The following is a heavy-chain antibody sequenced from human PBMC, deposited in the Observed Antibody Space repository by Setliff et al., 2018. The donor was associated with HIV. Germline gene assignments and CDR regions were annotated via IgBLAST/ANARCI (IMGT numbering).Heavy chain of an antibody. CDR2: ISHSGSP. J-gene: IGHJ2*01. CDR1: DGSFSGYY. Sequence: PSETLSLTCAVNDGSFSGYYWTWIRQPPGKGLEWIGEISHSGSPNYNPSLKSRVTISVDTSKNQFSLRLNSVTAADTAVYYCARDYSGNYYGYFDLWGRGTLVTVSS. CDR3: ARDYSGNYYGYFDL. D-gene: IGHD1-26*01. V-gene: IGHV4-34*01.